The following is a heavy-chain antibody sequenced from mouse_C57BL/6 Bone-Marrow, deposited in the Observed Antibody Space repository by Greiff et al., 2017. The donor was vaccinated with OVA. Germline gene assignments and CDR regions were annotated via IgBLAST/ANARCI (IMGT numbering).Heavy chain of an antibody. CDR3: ARHERWMDY. D-gene: IGHD2-3*01. CDR1: GFTFSDYG. J-gene: IGHJ4*01. V-gene: IGHV5-15*01. Sequence: EVKLQESGGGLVQPGGSLKLSCAASGFTFSDYGMAWVRQAPRKGPEWVAFISNLAYSIYYADTVTGRFTISRENAKNTLYLEMSSLRSEDTAMYYCARHERWMDYWGQGTSVTVSS. CDR2: ISNLAYSI.